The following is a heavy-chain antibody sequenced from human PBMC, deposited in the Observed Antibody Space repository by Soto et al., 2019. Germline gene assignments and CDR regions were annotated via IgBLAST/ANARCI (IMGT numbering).Heavy chain of an antibody. V-gene: IGHV3-74*01. CDR2: ISVDGGDT. Sequence: PGGSLRLSCAASGVTLSDYWMHWVRQVPGKGLLWVSRISVDGGDTTYADSVKGRFTISRDNAKNTRYLQMDTLRAEHTAIYYGVRAPAERPFDYGGHGTLVPVSS. CDR3: VRAPAERPFDY. J-gene: IGHJ4*01. CDR1: GVTLSDYW. D-gene: IGHD6-25*01.